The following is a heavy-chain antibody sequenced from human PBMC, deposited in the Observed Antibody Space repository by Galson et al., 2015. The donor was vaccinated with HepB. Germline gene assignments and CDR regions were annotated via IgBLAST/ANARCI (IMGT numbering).Heavy chain of an antibody. CDR1: GFTFSSYW. V-gene: IGHV3-7*03. CDR3: AGAYGSGEHFDY. CDR2: IKQDGSEK. Sequence: LRLSCAASGFTFSSYWMSWVRQAPGKGLEWVANIKQDGSEKYYVDSVKGRFTISRDNAKNSLYLQMNSLRAEDTAVYYCAGAYGSGEHFDYWGQGTLVTVSS. J-gene: IGHJ4*02. D-gene: IGHD3-10*01.